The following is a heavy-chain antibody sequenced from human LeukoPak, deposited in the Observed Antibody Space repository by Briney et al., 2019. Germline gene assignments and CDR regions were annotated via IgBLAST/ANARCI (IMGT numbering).Heavy chain of an antibody. V-gene: IGHV7-4-1*02. J-gene: IGHJ4*02. CDR1: GYTFSTYA. CDR3: ARDRTYYYDSSGYHFDY. CDR2: INTNTGNP. Sequence: ASVKVSCKASGYTFSTYAINWVRQAPGLGLEWMGWINTNTGNPTYAQGFTGRFVFSSDTSVNTAYLQISSLKAEDTAVYYCARDRTYYYDSSGYHFDYWGQGTLVTVSS. D-gene: IGHD3-22*01.